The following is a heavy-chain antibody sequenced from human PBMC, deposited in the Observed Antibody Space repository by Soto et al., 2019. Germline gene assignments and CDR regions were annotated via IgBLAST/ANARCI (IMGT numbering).Heavy chain of an antibody. V-gene: IGHV3-48*01. CDR3: VRDHHWAFDI. CDR2: ISGGSSPT. J-gene: IGHJ3*02. Sequence: EMQLVESGGGLVQPGGSLRLSCTSSGFIFSAYSMNWVRQAPGQGLEWLSYISGGSSPTVYADSVKGRFTIFRDNAKNSLHLQMNSLRAEDTAIYYCVRDHHWAFDIWGQGTTVTVSS. CDR1: GFIFSAYS. D-gene: IGHD1-1*01.